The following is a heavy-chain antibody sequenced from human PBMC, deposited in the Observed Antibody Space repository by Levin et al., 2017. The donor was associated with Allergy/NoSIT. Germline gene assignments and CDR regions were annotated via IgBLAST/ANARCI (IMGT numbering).Heavy chain of an antibody. J-gene: IGHJ4*02. CDR3: AKEYVGYGYKILEY. CDR2: ISGSGSNI. V-gene: IGHV3-23*01. CDR1: GFTFSSYA. D-gene: IGHD5-24*01. Sequence: LTGGSLRLSCAASGFTFSSYAMNWVRQAPGKGLEWVSVISGSGSNIYYADSVKGRFTISRDNSKKTLYLQMNSLRVEDTAVYYCAKEYVGYGYKILEYWGQGTLVTVSS.